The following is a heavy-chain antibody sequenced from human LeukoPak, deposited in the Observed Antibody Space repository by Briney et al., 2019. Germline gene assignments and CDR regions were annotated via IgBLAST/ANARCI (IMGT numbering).Heavy chain of an antibody. J-gene: IGHJ4*02. V-gene: IGHV3-74*01. Sequence: GGSLRLSCAASGFTFSSYWVHWVRQAPGKGLVWVSRINSDGSSTSYADSVKGRFTISRDNAKNTLYLQMNSLRAEDTAVYYCARKAGGYSYGPLDYWGQGTLVTVSS. CDR2: INSDGSST. CDR1: GFTFSSYW. CDR3: ARKAGGYSYGPLDY. D-gene: IGHD5-18*01.